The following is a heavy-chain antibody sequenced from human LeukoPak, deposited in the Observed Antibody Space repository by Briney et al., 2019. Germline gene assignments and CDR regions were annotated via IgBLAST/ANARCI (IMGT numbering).Heavy chain of an antibody. CDR1: GFTVSSNY. J-gene: IGHJ6*02. CDR2: IYSGGST. Sequence: GGSLRLSCAASGFTVSSNYMSWVRQAPGKGLEWVSVIYSGGSTYYAVSVKGRFTISRDNSKNSLFLQMNTLTTEDTALYYCTKDAPASSSGFYYYYGMDVWGHGTTVTVSS. V-gene: IGHV3-53*05. D-gene: IGHD6-6*01. CDR3: TKDAPASSSGFYYYYGMDV.